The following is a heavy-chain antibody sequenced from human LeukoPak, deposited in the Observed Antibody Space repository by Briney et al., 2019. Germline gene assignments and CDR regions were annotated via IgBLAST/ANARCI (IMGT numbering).Heavy chain of an antibody. J-gene: IGHJ6*02. CDR3: ARNNGMDV. CDR1: GFSFSRHW. CDR2: MQIDGSKK. V-gene: IGHV3-7*03. Sequence: GGSLRLSCAASGFSFSRHWMSWVRQAPGKELEWVANMQIDGSKKYYVDSVKGRFIVSRDNTMNSLYLQMNSLRAEDTALYHCARNNGMDVWGQGTTVIVSS.